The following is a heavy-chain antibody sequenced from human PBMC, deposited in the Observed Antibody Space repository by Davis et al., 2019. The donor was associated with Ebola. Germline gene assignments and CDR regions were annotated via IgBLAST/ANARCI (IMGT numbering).Heavy chain of an antibody. CDR1: GGSISSGGYS. CDR3: ARDASYDSSGYFDY. Sequence: SETLSLTCAVSGGSISSGGYSWSWIRQPPGKGLEWIGYIYHSGSTYYNPSLKSRVTISVDTSKNQFSLKLSSVTAADTAVYYCARDASYDSSGYFDYWGQGTLVTVSS. V-gene: IGHV4-30-2*01. J-gene: IGHJ4*02. D-gene: IGHD3-22*01. CDR2: IYHSGST.